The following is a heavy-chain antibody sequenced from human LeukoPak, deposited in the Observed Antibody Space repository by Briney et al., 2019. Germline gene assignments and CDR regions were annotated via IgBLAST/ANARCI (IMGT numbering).Heavy chain of an antibody. J-gene: IGHJ6*02. D-gene: IGHD4-17*01. Sequence: GESLKISCQGSGYSFPSYWIGWVRQMPGKGLEWMGIIYPGDSDTRYSPSFRGQVTISADRSTATAYLQWSSLKASDTAMYYCARLHGDYGMDVWGQGTTVTVSS. CDR1: GYSFPSYW. V-gene: IGHV5-51*01. CDR3: ARLHGDYGMDV. CDR2: IYPGDSDT.